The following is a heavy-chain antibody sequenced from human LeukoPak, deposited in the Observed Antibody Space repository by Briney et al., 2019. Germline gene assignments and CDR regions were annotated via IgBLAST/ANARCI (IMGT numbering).Heavy chain of an antibody. V-gene: IGHV1-18*01. D-gene: IGHD3-3*01. Sequence: GASVKVSCKASGYTFTSYGISWVRQAPGQGLEWMGWISAYNGNTNYAQKLQGGVTMTTDTSTSTAYMELRSLRSDDTAVYYCARGPIFGVVIHGDFDYWGQGTLVTVSS. J-gene: IGHJ4*02. CDR3: ARGPIFGVVIHGDFDY. CDR1: GYTFTSYG. CDR2: ISAYNGNT.